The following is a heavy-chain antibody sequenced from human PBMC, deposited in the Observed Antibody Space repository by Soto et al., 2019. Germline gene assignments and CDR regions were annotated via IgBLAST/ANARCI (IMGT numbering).Heavy chain of an antibody. CDR1: GFTFSSYA. D-gene: IGHD3-9*01. J-gene: IGHJ4*02. CDR2: ISGSGGST. CDR3: AKVYYDILTGYLDY. Sequence: EVQLLESGGGLVQPGGSLRLSCAASGFTFSSYAMSWVRQAPGKGLEWVSAISGSGGSTYDADSVKGRFTISRDNSKNTLYLQINSLRAEDTAVYYCAKVYYDILTGYLDYWGQGTLVTVSS. V-gene: IGHV3-23*01.